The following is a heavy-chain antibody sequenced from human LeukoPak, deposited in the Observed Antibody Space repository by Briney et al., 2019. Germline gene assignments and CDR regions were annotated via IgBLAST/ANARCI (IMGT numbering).Heavy chain of an antibody. CDR3: ARGTRITMIVVVITGYYFDY. J-gene: IGHJ4*02. CDR2: INHRGST. V-gene: IGHV4-34*01. D-gene: IGHD3-22*01. CDR1: GGSFSGYY. Sequence: SETLSLTCAVYGGSFSGYYGSWIRQPPGKGREWIGEINHRGSTNYNPSLKSRVTISVDTSKNQFSLKLSLVTAADTAVYYCARGTRITMIVVVITGYYFDYWGQGTLATVSS.